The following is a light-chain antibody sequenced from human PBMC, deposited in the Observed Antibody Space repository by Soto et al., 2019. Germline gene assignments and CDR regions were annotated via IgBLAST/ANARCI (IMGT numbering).Light chain of an antibody. J-gene: IGLJ1*01. V-gene: IGLV2-14*01. CDR3: SSYTSSSTRV. Sequence: QSVLTQPASVSGSPGQSITISCTGTSSDVGGYNYVSWYQQHPGKAPKLMIYDVSNRPSGVSNRFSGSKSGSTASLTISGLQAEDEADYYCSSYTSSSTRVFGTGTKATV. CDR1: SSDVGGYNY. CDR2: DVS.